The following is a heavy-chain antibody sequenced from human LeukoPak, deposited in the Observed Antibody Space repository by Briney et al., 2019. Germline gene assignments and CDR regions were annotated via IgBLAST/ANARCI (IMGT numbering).Heavy chain of an antibody. D-gene: IGHD3-22*01. V-gene: IGHV3-23*01. CDR3: AKAGYYDSSGYREGRYYFDY. Sequence: GGSLRLSCAASGFTFSSYAMSWVRQAPGKGLGWVSAISGSGGSTYYADSVKGRFTISRDNSKNTLYLQMNSLRAEDTAVYYCAKAGYYDSSGYREGRYYFDYWGQGTLVTVSS. J-gene: IGHJ4*02. CDR1: GFTFSSYA. CDR2: ISGSGGST.